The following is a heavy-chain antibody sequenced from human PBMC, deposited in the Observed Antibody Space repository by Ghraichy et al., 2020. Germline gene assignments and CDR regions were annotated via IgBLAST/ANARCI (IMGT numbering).Heavy chain of an antibody. V-gene: IGHV3-21*01. CDR2: ISSSSSYI. CDR1: GFTFSSYS. D-gene: IGHD5-18*01. Sequence: GGSLRLSCAASGFTFSSYSMNWVRQAPGKGLEWVSSISSSSSYIYYADSVKGRFTITRDNAKNSLYLQMNSLRAEDTAVYYCARLGGGVSIQLWISRGFDYWGQGTLVTVSS. J-gene: IGHJ4*02. CDR3: ARLGGGVSIQLWISRGFDY.